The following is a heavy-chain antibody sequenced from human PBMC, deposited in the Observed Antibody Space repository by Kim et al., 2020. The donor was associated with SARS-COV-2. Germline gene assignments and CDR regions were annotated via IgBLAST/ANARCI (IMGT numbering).Heavy chain of an antibody. CDR1: GFTFSNYV. CDR3: AKNTQGSTITSSGNRPFDP. V-gene: IGHV3-23*01. D-gene: IGHD1-1*01. Sequence: GGSLRLSCAASGFTFSNYVMTWGRQAPGKGLEWVSAISGRGTDTYYSDSVKGRFTISRDNSKNTLYLQMNSLRAEDTAIYYCAKNTQGSTITSSGNRPFDPWGQGTLVTVSS. J-gene: IGHJ5*02. CDR2: ISGRGTDT.